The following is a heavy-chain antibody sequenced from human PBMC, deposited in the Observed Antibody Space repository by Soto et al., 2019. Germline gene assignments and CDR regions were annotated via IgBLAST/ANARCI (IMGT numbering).Heavy chain of an antibody. CDR2: ISDYNGNT. V-gene: IGHV1-18*01. D-gene: IGHD3-10*01. CDR3: AREGYYSGSGTYSPPRYYGMDV. J-gene: IGHJ6*02. CDR1: GYTFSNYG. Sequence: QVQLVQSGAEVRKPGASVKVSCKASGYTFSNYGLSWVRQAPGQGLEWMGWISDYNGNTHYAQKFQGRIIMTTDTSTGTAYVELRSLTSDDTAVYFCAREGYYSGSGTYSPPRYYGMDVWGQGTTVTVSS.